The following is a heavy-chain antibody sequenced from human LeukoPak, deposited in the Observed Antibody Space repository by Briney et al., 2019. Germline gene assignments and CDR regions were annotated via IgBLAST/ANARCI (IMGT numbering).Heavy chain of an antibody. Sequence: GGSLRLSCVASGFTFSSNGMHWVRQAPGKGLEWVAVISHDGSNKYYIDSVKGRFTISRDNAKNSLYLQMNSLRAEDTALYYCAEGNSGTLLIWFDPWGQGTLVTVSS. V-gene: IGHV3-30*18. CDR3: AEGNSGTLLIWFDP. CDR2: ISHDGSNK. CDR1: GFTFSSNG. J-gene: IGHJ5*02. D-gene: IGHD1-26*01.